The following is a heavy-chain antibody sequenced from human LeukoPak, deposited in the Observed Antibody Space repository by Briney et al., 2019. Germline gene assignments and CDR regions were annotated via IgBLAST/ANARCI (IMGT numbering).Heavy chain of an antibody. CDR2: ISGSGGST. CDR1: GFTFSSYA. V-gene: IGHV3-23*01. CDR3: AKSTYCSSTSCYTTYDY. J-gene: IGHJ4*02. Sequence: GGSLRLSCAASGFTFSSYAMSWVRQAPGKGLEWVSAISGSGGSTYYADSVKGRFTISRDNSKNTLYLQMNSLRAEGTAVYYCAKSTYCSSTSCYTTYDYWGQGTLVTVSS. D-gene: IGHD2-2*01.